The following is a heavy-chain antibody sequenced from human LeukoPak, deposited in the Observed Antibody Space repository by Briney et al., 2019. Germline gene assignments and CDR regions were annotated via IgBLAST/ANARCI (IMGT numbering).Heavy chain of an antibody. J-gene: IGHJ6*04. CDR1: GGTFSHYP. CDR3: ARDAGYCSSTSCSPTEYYYYGMDV. Sequence: ASVKVSCKATGGTFSHYPISWVRQAPGQGLEWMGGIIPIFGTANFAQKFQGRVTITADESTSTAYMELSSLRSEDTAVYYCARDAGYCSSTSCSPTEYYYYGMDVWGKGTTVTVSS. V-gene: IGHV1-69*01. CDR2: IIPIFGTA. D-gene: IGHD2-2*03.